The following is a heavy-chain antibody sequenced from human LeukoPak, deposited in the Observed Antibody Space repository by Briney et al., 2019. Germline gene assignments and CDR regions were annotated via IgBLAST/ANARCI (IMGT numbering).Heavy chain of an antibody. CDR3: AREGSVLSDAFDI. CDR2: ISSSGSTI. J-gene: IGHJ3*02. V-gene: IGHV3-11*01. D-gene: IGHD3-10*01. CDR1: GFTFSDYY. Sequence: GGSLRLSCAASGFTFSDYYMSRIRQAPGKGLEWVSYISSSGSTIYYADSVKGRFTISRDNAKNSLYLQMNSLRAEDTAVYYCAREGSVLSDAFDIWGQGTMVTVSS.